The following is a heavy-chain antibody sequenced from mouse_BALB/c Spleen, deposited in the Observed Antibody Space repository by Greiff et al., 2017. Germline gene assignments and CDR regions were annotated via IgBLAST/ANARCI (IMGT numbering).Heavy chain of an antibody. CDR2: INPYNDGT. CDR1: GYTFTSYV. CDR3: AREKYGNCVEDAMDY. J-gene: IGHJ4*01. V-gene: IGHV1-14*01. Sequence: VQLQQSGPELVKPGASVKMSCKASGYTFTSYVMHWVKQKPGQGLEWIGYINPYNDGTKYNEKFKGKATLTSDKSSSTAYMELSSLTSEDSAVYYCAREKYGNCVEDAMDYWGQGTSVTVSS. D-gene: IGHD2-1*01.